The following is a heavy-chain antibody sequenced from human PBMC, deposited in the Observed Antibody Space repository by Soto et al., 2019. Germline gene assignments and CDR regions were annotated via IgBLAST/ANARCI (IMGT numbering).Heavy chain of an antibody. D-gene: IGHD4-17*01. CDR3: AREPYGDSNYYFDY. J-gene: IGHJ4*02. Sequence: SETLSLTCTVSGGSISSGDYYWSWIRQPPGKGLEWIGYIYYSGSTYYNPSLKSRVTISVDTSKNQFSLKLSSVTAADTAVYYCAREPYGDSNYYFDYWGQGTLVTVSS. V-gene: IGHV4-30-4*01. CDR1: GGSISSGDYY. CDR2: IYYSGST.